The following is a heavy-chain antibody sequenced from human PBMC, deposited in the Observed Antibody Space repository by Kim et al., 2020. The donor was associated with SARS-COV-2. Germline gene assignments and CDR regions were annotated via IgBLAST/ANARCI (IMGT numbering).Heavy chain of an antibody. D-gene: IGHD1-26*01. V-gene: IGHV3-11*04. Sequence: GGSLRLSCAASGFTFSDYYMSWIRQAPGKGLEWVSYISSSGSTIYYADSVKGRFTISRDNAKNSLYLQMNSLRAEDTAVYYCARNVNPYSGSFWVDYWGQGTLVTVSS. CDR1: GFTFSDYY. CDR3: ARNVNPYSGSFWVDY. CDR2: ISSSGSTI. J-gene: IGHJ4*02.